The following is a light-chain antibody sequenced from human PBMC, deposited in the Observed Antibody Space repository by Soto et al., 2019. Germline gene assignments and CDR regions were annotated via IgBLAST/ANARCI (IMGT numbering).Light chain of an antibody. Sequence: DLQMTQSPSSLSASVGDRVTITCRASESINSNLNWYQQKPGKAPKLLIYTASTLQSGVPSRFSGSGTGTDYTLTISSLQPEDFATYFCQHIYTHPTFGRGTKVEI. CDR2: TAS. J-gene: IGKJ1*01. CDR3: QHIYTHPT. CDR1: ESINSN. V-gene: IGKV1-39*01.